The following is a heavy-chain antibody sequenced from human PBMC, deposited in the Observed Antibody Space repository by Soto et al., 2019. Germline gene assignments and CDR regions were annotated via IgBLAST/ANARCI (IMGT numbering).Heavy chain of an antibody. D-gene: IGHD5-12*01. J-gene: IGHJ4*02. V-gene: IGHV3-21*01. Sequence: WGSLRLSCSASGFTFSSYSMNWVRQAPGQGLEWVSSISSSSSYIYYADSVKGRFTISRDNAKNSLYLQMNSLRAEDTAVYYCVSVRRGYSGYETNYDYWGQGTLVTVSS. CDR3: VSVRRGYSGYETNYDY. CDR1: GFTFSSYS. CDR2: ISSSSSYI.